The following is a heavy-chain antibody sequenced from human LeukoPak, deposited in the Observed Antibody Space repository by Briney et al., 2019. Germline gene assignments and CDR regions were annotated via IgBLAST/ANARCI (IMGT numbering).Heavy chain of an antibody. CDR3: ARVSRDGLVDAFDI. V-gene: IGHV3-33*01. J-gene: IGHJ3*02. CDR1: GFTCSSYG. CDR2: IWYDGSNK. D-gene: IGHD5-24*01. Sequence: GGSLRLSCAASGFTCSSYGMHWVRQAPGKGREWVAVIWYDGSNKYYADSVKGRFTISRDNSKNTLYLQMNSLRAEDTAVYYCARVSRDGLVDAFDIWGQGTMVTVSS.